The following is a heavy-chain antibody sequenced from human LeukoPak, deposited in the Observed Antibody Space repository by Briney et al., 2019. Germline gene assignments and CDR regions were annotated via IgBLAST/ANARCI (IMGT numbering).Heavy chain of an antibody. CDR3: ARARGITGTTSP. J-gene: IGHJ5*02. V-gene: IGHV1-2*02. Sequence: GASVKVPCKASGYTFTGYYMHWVRQAPGQGLEWMGWINPNSGGTNYAQKFQGRVTMTRDTSISTAYMELSRLRSDDTAVYYCARARGITGTTSPWGQGTLVTVSS. CDR1: GYTFTGYY. CDR2: INPNSGGT. D-gene: IGHD1-7*01.